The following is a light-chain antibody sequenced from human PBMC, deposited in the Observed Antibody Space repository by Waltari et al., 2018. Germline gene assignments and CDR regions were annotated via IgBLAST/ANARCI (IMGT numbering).Light chain of an antibody. CDR2: EVS. V-gene: IGLV2-14*01. Sequence: QSALTQPASVSGSPGQSITVSCTGTSSDVGSYNYVSWYQQHPGKAPKLMFYEVSKRPSGVSNRFSGSKSGNTASLTISGLQAEDEADYYCSSYTSSSTPWVFGGGTKVTVL. CDR1: SSDVGSYNY. CDR3: SSYTSSSTPWV. J-gene: IGLJ3*02.